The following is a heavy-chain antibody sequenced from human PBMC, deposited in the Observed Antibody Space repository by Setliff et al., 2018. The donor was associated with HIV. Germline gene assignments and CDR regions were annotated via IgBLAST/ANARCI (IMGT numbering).Heavy chain of an antibody. J-gene: IGHJ6*02. Sequence: ASVKVSCKASGYTFTNYGISWVRQAPGQGLEWMGWISAYNGNTNYAQKLQGRVTMTTDTSTSTVYMELRSLRSDDTAVYYCARYGSSGYYPSNYYYGMDVWGQGTTVTVSS. CDR3: ARYGSSGYYPSNYYYGMDV. CDR1: GYTFTNYG. V-gene: IGHV1-18*01. CDR2: ISAYNGNT. D-gene: IGHD3-22*01.